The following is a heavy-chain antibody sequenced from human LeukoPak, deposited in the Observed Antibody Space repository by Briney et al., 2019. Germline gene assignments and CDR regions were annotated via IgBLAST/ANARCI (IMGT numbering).Heavy chain of an antibody. V-gene: IGHV4-38-2*02. CDR3: ARVFLGYCTGGSCYSADF. Sequence: PSETLSLTCTVSGYSISSGYYWGWIRQPPGKGLEWIGSIYHSGSTYYNPSLKSRVTMSVDTSRNQFSLKLSSVTAADTAVYYCARVFLGYCTGGSCYSADFWSQGTLVTISS. CDR2: IYHSGST. D-gene: IGHD2-15*01. CDR1: GYSISSGYY. J-gene: IGHJ4*02.